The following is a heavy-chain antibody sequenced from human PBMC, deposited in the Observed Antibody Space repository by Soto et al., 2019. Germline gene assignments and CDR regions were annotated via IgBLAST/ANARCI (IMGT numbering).Heavy chain of an antibody. CDR2: INGDGKTA. D-gene: IGHD3-22*01. CDR1: GFTFSSYW. J-gene: IGHJ4*02. V-gene: IGHV3-74*01. CDR3: TRPRYDGSGTPFDH. Sequence: GVSLRLSCAASGFTFSSYWMHWVRQAPGKGLVWVSGINGDGKTATYADSVKGRFIISRDNAKNILYLQMNSLTAEDTAVYYCTRPRYDGSGTPFDHWGQGSLVTVSS.